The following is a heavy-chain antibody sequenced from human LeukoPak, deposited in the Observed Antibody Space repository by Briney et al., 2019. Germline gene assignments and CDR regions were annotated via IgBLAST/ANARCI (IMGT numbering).Heavy chain of an antibody. J-gene: IGHJ4*02. D-gene: IGHD3-22*01. CDR3: AKDYYDSSGYSHYFDY. V-gene: IGHV4-61*05. Sequence: SETLSLTCIVSGGSISSSSYYWGWVRQPPGKGLEWIGYIYYSGSTNYNPSLKSRVTISVDTSKNQFSLKLSSVTAADTAVYYCAKDYYDSSGYSHYFDYWGQGTLVTVSS. CDR2: IYYSGST. CDR1: GGSISSSSYY.